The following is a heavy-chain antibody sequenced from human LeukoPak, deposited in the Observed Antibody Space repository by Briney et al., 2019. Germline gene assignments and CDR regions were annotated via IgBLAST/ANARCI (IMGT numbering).Heavy chain of an antibody. J-gene: IGHJ4*02. CDR3: ARGDSGSYYFDY. Sequence: GGSLRLSCAASGFTFSSYEMNWVRQAPGKGLEWVSYVSSSGSTIYYADSVKGRFTISRDNAKNSLYLHMNSLRAEDTAVYYCARGDSGSYYFDYWGQGTLVTVSS. CDR1: GFTFSSYE. CDR2: VSSSGSTI. D-gene: IGHD1-26*01. V-gene: IGHV3-48*03.